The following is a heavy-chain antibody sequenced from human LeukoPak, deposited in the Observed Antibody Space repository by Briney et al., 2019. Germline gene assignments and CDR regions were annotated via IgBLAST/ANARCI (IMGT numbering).Heavy chain of an antibody. CDR1: GFTFSDYG. CDR3: ARVYYDVLTAYYDVGIGY. Sequence: GRSLRLSCVASGFTFSDYGMHWDRQAPGKGLQWVALIWYDGSDKYYADSVKGRFTISRDNSKNMLYLQMNSLRAEDTAIYYCARVYYDVLTAYYDVGIGYWGQGALVTVSS. V-gene: IGHV3-33*01. D-gene: IGHD3-9*01. CDR2: IWYDGSDK. J-gene: IGHJ4*02.